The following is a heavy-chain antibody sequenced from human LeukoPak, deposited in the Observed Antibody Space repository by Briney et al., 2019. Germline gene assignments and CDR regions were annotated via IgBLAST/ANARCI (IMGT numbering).Heavy chain of an antibody. J-gene: IGHJ3*02. D-gene: IGHD3-3*01. V-gene: IGHV4-30-4*08. CDR1: GGSISSGDYY. CDR2: IYYSGST. Sequence: SQTLSLTCTVSGGSISSGDYYWSWIRQPPGKGLEWIGYIYYSGSTYYNPSLKSRVTISVDTSKNQFSLKLSSVTAADTAVYYCARSLRFLEWSTSAAFDIWGQGTMVTVSS. CDR3: ARSLRFLEWSTSAAFDI.